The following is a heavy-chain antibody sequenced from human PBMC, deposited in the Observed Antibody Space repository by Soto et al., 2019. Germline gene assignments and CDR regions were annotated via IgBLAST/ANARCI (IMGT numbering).Heavy chain of an antibody. D-gene: IGHD5-12*01. Sequence: PGGSLRLSCAASGFTFSSYSMNWVRQAPGKGLEWVSYISSSSSTIYYADSVKGRFTISRDNAKNSLYLQMNSLRAEDTAVYYCARVGYSGYDCMDVWGKGTTVTVSS. CDR1: GFTFSSYS. V-gene: IGHV3-48*01. J-gene: IGHJ6*03. CDR3: ARVGYSGYDCMDV. CDR2: ISSSSSTI.